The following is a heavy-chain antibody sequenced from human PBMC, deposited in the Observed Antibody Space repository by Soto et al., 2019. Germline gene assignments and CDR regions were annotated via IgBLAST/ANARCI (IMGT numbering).Heavy chain of an antibody. J-gene: IGHJ5*02. V-gene: IGHV4-59*01. CDR3: ARGGHSSGWYSQRAQFWFDP. D-gene: IGHD6-19*01. CDR2: IYYSGST. Sequence: LVPKPLTCTVSGGTSRSYYWRWIRKHPGKGLEWIGYIYYSGSTNYNPSLKSRVTISVDTSKNQFSLKLSSVTAADTAVYYCARGGHSSGWYSQRAQFWFDPLGQGTLVTVSS. CDR1: GGTSRSYY.